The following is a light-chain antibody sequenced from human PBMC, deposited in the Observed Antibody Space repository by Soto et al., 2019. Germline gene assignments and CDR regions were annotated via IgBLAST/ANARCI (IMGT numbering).Light chain of an antibody. CDR1: QGVSSS. Sequence: EIVMTQSPATLSVSPGERATLSCWASQGVSSSLAWYQQKPGQAPRLLIYGASTRAAGIPSRFSGSGSGTDFTLTISRLEPEDFAVYYCQQYGSSPRTFGQGTKVDIK. CDR3: QQYGSSPRT. J-gene: IGKJ1*01. CDR2: GAS. V-gene: IGKV3-20*01.